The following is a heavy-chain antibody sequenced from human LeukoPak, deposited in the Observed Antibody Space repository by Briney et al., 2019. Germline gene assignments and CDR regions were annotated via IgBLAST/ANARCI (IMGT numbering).Heavy chain of an antibody. CDR2: IHHSGST. J-gene: IGHJ5*02. Sequence: NPSETLSLTCTVSGGSISSGGYYWSWIRQRPGKGLEWIGYIHHSGSTYYNPSLKSRLIISLDTPKNQFSLKLNSVTAADTAVYYCANYGSGSYRFDPWGQGTLVTVSS. CDR1: GGSISSGGYY. D-gene: IGHD3-10*01. CDR3: ANYGSGSYRFDP. V-gene: IGHV4-31*03.